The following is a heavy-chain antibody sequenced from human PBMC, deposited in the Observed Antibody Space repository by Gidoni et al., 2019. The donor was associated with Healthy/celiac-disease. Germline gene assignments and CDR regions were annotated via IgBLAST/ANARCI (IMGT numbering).Heavy chain of an antibody. Sequence: QLQLQESGSGLVKPSQTLSLTCAVSGGSISSGGYSWSWIRQPPGKGLEWIGYIYHSGSTYYNPSLKSRVTISVDRSKNQFSLKLSSVTAADTAVYYCARGGGYSSLIDSYYYGMDVWGQGTTVTVSS. V-gene: IGHV4-30-2*01. CDR1: GGSISSGGYS. J-gene: IGHJ6*02. D-gene: IGHD6-13*01. CDR3: ARGGGYSSLIDSYYYGMDV. CDR2: IYHSGST.